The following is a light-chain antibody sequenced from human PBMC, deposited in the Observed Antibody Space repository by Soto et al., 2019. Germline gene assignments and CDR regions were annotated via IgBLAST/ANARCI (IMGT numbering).Light chain of an antibody. V-gene: IGKV3-20*01. Sequence: IVLRQSPGILSLSPGERATLSCRASQSVSSSYLAWYQQKPGQAPRLLIYGASSRATGIPDRFSGSGSGTEFTLTISRLDPEDFAVDDCQQYGSSITLGQGTRLEIK. J-gene: IGKJ5*01. CDR3: QQYGSSIT. CDR2: GAS. CDR1: QSVSSSY.